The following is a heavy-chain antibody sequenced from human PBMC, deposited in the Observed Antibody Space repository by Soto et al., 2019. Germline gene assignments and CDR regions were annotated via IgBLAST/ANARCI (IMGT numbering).Heavy chain of an antibody. J-gene: IGHJ5*02. D-gene: IGHD3-10*01. V-gene: IGHV2-5*01. CDR2: IYWNDDK. Sequence: SGPTLVNPTQTLTLTCRFSGFSLNTTRVAVGWIRQPPGKALEWLALIYWNDDKRYSPFLHTTLAVTKDTSENQVVLTMTNMDPVDTATYYCAHRREDSASGTYRVFDPWGPGTLGTVSS. CDR3: AHRREDSASGTYRVFDP. CDR1: GFSLNTTRVA.